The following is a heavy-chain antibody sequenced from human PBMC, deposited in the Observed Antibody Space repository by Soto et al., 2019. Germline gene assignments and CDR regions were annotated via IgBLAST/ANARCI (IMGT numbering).Heavy chain of an antibody. CDR1: GASFTSNAW. CDR3: ARRDPGTSAVY. D-gene: IGHD1-7*01. V-gene: IGHV4-4*02. CDR2: IYRTGRT. Sequence: SETLSLTCAVSGASFTSNAWWTWVRQPPGRGLEWIGEIYRTGRTNDNPSLNSRVTISLNKSENQFSLKVTSLTAANTAVYYCARRDPGTSAVYWGYGTLVTVSS. J-gene: IGHJ4*01.